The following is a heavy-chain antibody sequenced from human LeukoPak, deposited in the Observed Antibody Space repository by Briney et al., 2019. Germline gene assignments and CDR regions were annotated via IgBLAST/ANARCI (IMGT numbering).Heavy chain of an antibody. D-gene: IGHD2-21*02. Sequence: SETLSLTCGVSGGSFNDYYWSWIRQPPGKGLEWVGEINHSGRINYNPSLTRRVTISVDTSKKQFSLKLSSVTAADTAVYYCARAGTPDFCGSYCRPDYWGQGTLVTVSP. CDR3: ARAGTPDFCGSYCRPDY. J-gene: IGHJ4*02. V-gene: IGHV4-34*01. CDR1: GGSFNDYY. CDR2: INHSGRI.